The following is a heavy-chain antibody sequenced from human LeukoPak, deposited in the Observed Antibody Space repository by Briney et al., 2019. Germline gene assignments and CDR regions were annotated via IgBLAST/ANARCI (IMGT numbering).Heavy chain of an antibody. D-gene: IGHD3-10*01. V-gene: IGHV1-18*04. J-gene: IGHJ6*02. Sequence: GASVKVSCKASGYTFTSYGISWVRQAPGQGLEWMGWISAYNGNTNYAQKLQGRVTMTRDTSTSTVYMELSSLRSEDTAVYYCARDYVTMVRGVFSDYYYGMDVWGQGTTVTVSS. CDR3: ARDYVTMVRGVFSDYYYGMDV. CDR1: GYTFTSYG. CDR2: ISAYNGNT.